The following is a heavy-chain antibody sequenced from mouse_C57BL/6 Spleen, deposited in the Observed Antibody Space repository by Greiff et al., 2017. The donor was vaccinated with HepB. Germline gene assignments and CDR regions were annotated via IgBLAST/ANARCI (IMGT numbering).Heavy chain of an antibody. Sequence: VQLQQPGAELVKPGASVKLSCKASGYTFTSYWINWVKQRPGQGLEWIGDIYPGSGSTNYNEKFTSKATMTVDTSSSTAYMQLSSLTSEDSAVYYCARRYGNYEYWYFDYWGTGTTVTVSS. J-gene: IGHJ1*03. CDR1: GYTFTSYW. V-gene: IGHV1-55*01. CDR3: ARRYGNYEYWYFDY. D-gene: IGHD2-10*02. CDR2: IYPGSGST.